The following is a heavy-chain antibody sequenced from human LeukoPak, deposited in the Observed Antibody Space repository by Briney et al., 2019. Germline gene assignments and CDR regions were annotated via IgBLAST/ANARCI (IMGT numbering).Heavy chain of an antibody. Sequence: GGSLRLSCAASGFTFRSHWMSWVRQAPGKGLEWVANIKEDGGEKNYVDSVKGRFTISRDNAKNALYQEMISLRAEDTAVYYCARLGYCSTTRCYYGMDVWGQGTTVTVAS. V-gene: IGHV3-7*01. J-gene: IGHJ6*02. CDR1: GFTFRSHW. CDR3: ARLGYCSTTRCYYGMDV. CDR2: IKEDGGEK. D-gene: IGHD2-2*01.